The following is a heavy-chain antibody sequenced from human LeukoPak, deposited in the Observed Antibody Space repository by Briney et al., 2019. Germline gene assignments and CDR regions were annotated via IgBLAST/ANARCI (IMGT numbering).Heavy chain of an antibody. V-gene: IGHV4-59*01. J-gene: IGHJ4*02. CDR2: IYYGGST. CDR1: GGSISSYY. CDR3: ARDGGRYNDFYH. D-gene: IGHD3-10*01. Sequence: SETLSLTCTVSGGSISSYYWSWIRQPPGKGLEWIGYIYYGGSTNYNPSLKSRVTISVDTSKNQFSLKVSSVTAADTAVYYCARDGGRYNDFYHWGQGTLVTASS.